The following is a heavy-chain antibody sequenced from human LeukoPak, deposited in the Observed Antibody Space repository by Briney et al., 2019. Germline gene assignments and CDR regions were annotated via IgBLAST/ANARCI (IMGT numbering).Heavy chain of an antibody. V-gene: IGHV3-66*01. CDR3: ARSRSSGWYGQNYYYYYGMDV. CDR2: IYSGGST. Sequence: PGGSLRLSCAVSGFTFTEAYMSWVRQAPGKGLEWVSVIYSGGSTYYADSVKGRFTISRDNAKNSLYLQMNSLRAEDTAVYYCARSRSSGWYGQNYYYYYGMDVWGQGTTVTVSS. CDR1: GFTFTEAY. D-gene: IGHD6-19*01. J-gene: IGHJ6*02.